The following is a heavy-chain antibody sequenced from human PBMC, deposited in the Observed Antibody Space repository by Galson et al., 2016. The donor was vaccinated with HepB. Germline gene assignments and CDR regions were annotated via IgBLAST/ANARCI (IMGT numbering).Heavy chain of an antibody. CDR2: ISHTSAYR. CDR1: GFTFTDYS. V-gene: IGHV3-21*01. CDR3: ARRPGYCSSSSCYLDALDV. J-gene: IGHJ3*01. Sequence: SLRLSCAASGFTFTDYSMNWVRQAPGKGLEWVSSISHTSAYRYYADSVRGRFTISRDNARRSLSLQMNSLRAEDTAVYYCARRPGYCSSSSCYLDALDVWGQGTMVTVSA. D-gene: IGHD2-2*03.